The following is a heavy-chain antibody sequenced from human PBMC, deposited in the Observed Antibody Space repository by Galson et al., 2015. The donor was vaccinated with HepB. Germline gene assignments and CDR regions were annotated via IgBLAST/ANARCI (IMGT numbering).Heavy chain of an antibody. CDR1: GGSISSSSYY. V-gene: IGHV4-39*07. Sequence: TLSLTCTVSGGSISSSSYYWGWIRQPPGKGLEWIGSIYYSGSTYYNPSLKSRVTISVDTSKNQFSLKLSSVTAADTAVYYCAREGRIAAAGDRWGQGTLVTVSS. CDR2: IYYSGST. D-gene: IGHD6-13*01. CDR3: AREGRIAAAGDR. J-gene: IGHJ4*02.